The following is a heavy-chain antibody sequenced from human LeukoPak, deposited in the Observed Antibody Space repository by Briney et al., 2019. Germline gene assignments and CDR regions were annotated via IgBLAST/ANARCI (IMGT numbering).Heavy chain of an antibody. D-gene: IGHD3-22*01. CDR2: IYSGGST. CDR1: GFTFSNYW. Sequence: GGSLRLSCAASGFTFSNYWMSWVRQAPGKGLEWVSVIYSGGSTYYADSVKGRFTISRDNSKNTLNLQMNSLRAEDTAVYYCARDTSDSSGYSFHYWGQGTLVTVSS. CDR3: ARDTSDSSGYSFHY. J-gene: IGHJ4*02. V-gene: IGHV3-53*01.